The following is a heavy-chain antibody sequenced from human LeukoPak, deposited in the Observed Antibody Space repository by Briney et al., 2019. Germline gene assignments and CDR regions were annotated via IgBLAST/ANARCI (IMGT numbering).Heavy chain of an antibody. V-gene: IGHV4-34*01. CDR2: INHSGST. CDR1: GGSFSGYY. Sequence: SETLSLTCAVYGGSFSGYYWSWIRQPPGKGLEWIGEINHSGSTNYNPSLKSRVTISVDTFKNQFSLKLSSVTAADTAVYYCARGRAAAGTIYYYYMDVWGKGTTVTVSS. CDR3: ARGRAAAGTIYYYYMDV. J-gene: IGHJ6*03. D-gene: IGHD6-13*01.